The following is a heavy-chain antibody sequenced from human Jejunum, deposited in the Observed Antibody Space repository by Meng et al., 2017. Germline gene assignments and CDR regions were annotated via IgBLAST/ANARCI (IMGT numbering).Heavy chain of an antibody. D-gene: IGHD3-10*01. V-gene: IGHV3-30*04. CDR3: ARSLYFYGSGSAVY. CDR2: ISYDGTNT. Sequence: GGSLRLSCAASGFTFTHYAMHWVRQAPGKGLEWVAIISYDGTNTHYADSVKGRFTISRDNFNDTLYLQMNSLRPEDTAIYFCARSLYFYGSGSAVYWGQGMPVTVSS. CDR1: GFTFTHYA. J-gene: IGHJ4*02.